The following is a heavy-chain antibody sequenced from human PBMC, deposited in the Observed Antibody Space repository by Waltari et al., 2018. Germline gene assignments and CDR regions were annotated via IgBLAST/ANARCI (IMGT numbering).Heavy chain of an antibody. CDR1: GCSISSHY. CDR3: ARLVLLDYYYYGMDV. D-gene: IGHD2-15*01. V-gene: IGHV4-59*11. J-gene: IGHJ6*02. Sequence: QVQLQESGPGLVTPSETLSLTCTVSGCSISSHYWSWIRQPPGKGLEWIGYIYYSGSTNYNPSLKSRVTISVDTSKNQFSLKLSSVTAADTAVYYCARLVLLDYYYYGMDVWGQGTTVTVSS. CDR2: IYYSGST.